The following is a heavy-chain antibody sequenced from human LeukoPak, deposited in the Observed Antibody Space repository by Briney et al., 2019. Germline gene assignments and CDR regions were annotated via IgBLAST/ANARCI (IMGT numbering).Heavy chain of an antibody. Sequence: GGSLGLSCAASGFTFRNYATSWVRQAPGKGLEWVSGISIVGRSKYYADSVKGRFTISRDNSKNTVHLQMNSLRAEDTAVYYCAKDRDDYGDADYWGQGTLVAVSS. CDR1: GFTFRNYA. V-gene: IGHV3-23*01. CDR3: AKDRDDYGDADY. J-gene: IGHJ4*02. CDR2: ISIVGRSK. D-gene: IGHD4-17*01.